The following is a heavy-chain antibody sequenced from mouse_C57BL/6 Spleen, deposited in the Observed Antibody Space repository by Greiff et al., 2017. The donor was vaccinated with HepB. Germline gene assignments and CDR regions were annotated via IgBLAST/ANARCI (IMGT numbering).Heavy chain of an antibody. CDR2: IYPGSGST. CDR1: GYTFTSYW. Sequence: QVQLQQPGAELVKPGASVKMSCKASGYTFTSYWITWVKQRPGQGLEWIGDIYPGSGSTNYNEKFKSKATLTVDTSSSTAYMQLNSLTSEDSAVYYCARSPYYYGSSYGYAMDYWGQGTSVTVSS. CDR3: ARSPYYYGSSYGYAMDY. V-gene: IGHV1-55*01. J-gene: IGHJ4*01. D-gene: IGHD1-1*01.